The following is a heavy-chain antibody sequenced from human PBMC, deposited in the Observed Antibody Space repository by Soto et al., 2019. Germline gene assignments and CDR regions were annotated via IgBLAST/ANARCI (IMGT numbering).Heavy chain of an antibody. Sequence: LLQSGAEVKEPGSSVRLSCQVSGSTFKNFAFSWVRQAPGQGPEWLGGIVVMSNAADYSQRFQARVMITADTSTSTLYMALGSLTFDDTAVYYCARAIKRWEVNYYFDYWGQGTLVTVAS. CDR3: ARAIKRWEVNYYFDY. J-gene: IGHJ4*02. D-gene: IGHD1-26*01. V-gene: IGHV1-69*06. CDR1: GSTFKNFA. CDR2: IVVMSNAA.